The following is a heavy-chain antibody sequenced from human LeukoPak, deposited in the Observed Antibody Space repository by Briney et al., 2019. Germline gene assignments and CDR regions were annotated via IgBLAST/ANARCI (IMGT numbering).Heavy chain of an antibody. CDR3: ARGTGYNTFDY. CDR2: IKEDGSDK. Sequence: GGSLRLSCAASGFTLSKYWISWVRRAPGKGLEWVANIKEDGSDKYYVDSVKGRFTISRDNAKNSQYLQMNSLRAEDTAVYYCARGTGYNTFDYWGQGTLVTVSS. D-gene: IGHD5-24*01. V-gene: IGHV3-7*05. J-gene: IGHJ4*02. CDR1: GFTLSKYW.